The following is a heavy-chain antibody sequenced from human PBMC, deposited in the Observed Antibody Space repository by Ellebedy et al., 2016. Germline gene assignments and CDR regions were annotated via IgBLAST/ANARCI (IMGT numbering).Heavy chain of an antibody. V-gene: IGHV3-23*01. J-gene: IGHJ4*02. D-gene: IGHD4-17*01. CDR3: RQGHYADL. CDR2: ISAGSATT. Sequence: GGSLTLSXTASGLNFNTFFMSWVRQAPGKGLEWVSTISAGSATTRLADSVKGRFTISRDSSKNSVYLRMNNLRVEDTAVYYCRQGHYADLWGQGTLATVSS. CDR1: GLNFNTFF.